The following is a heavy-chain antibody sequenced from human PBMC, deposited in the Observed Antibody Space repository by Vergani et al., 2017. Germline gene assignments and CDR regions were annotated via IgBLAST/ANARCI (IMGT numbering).Heavy chain of an antibody. V-gene: IGHV3-11*04. CDR3: ARDQCGGDCYPYYNYGVDV. D-gene: IGHD2-21*02. Sequence: QVQLVESGGGLVKPGGSLRLSCGASGFTFSDYYMSWIRQAPGKGLEWVSYISRSGSTIYYADSVKGRFTISRDNAKKSLYLQRNSLRAEDTAVYYCARDQCGGDCYPYYNYGVDVWGQGTTVTVSS. CDR1: GFTFSDYY. CDR2: ISRSGSTI. J-gene: IGHJ6*02.